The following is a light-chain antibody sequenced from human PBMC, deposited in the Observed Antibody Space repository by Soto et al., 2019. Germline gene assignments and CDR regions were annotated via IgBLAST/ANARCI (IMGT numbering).Light chain of an antibody. CDR3: CSYGGSFYV. V-gene: IGLV2-11*01. CDR1: SSDVGGYNY. Sequence: QAVLTQPHSVSGSPGQSGAISCSGTSSDVGGYNYVSWYQQHPGKAPKLIIFDVNKRPSGVPDRFSGSKSGSTASLTISGLQAEDEADYYCCSYGGSFYVVGTGTKVTVL. J-gene: IGLJ1*01. CDR2: DVN.